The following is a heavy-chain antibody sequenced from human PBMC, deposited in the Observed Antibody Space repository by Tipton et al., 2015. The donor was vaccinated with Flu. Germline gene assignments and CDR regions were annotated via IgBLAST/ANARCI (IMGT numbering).Heavy chain of an antibody. CDR1: GFTFSSYW. V-gene: IGHV3-74*01. D-gene: IGHD1-26*01. CDR3: ARGGVGATYFDY. Sequence: SLRLSCAASGFTFSSYWMFWVRQGPGKGLVWVSCINSDGSSTTYADSVKGQFTSSRDNAKNTLYLQMNSLRDEDTAVYYCARGGVGATYFDYWGQGTLVTVSS. CDR2: INSDGSST. J-gene: IGHJ4*02.